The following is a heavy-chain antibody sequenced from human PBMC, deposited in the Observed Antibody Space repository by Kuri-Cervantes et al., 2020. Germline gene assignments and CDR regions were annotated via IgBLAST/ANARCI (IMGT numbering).Heavy chain of an antibody. CDR3: ARDISERERKDY. V-gene: IGHV3-33*01. D-gene: IGHD1-26*01. CDR1: GFTFSSYG. Sequence: GGSLRLSCAASGFTFSSYGMHWVRQAPGKGLERVAVIWYDGSNKYYADSVKGRFTISRDNSKNTLYLQMNSLGAEDTAVYYCARDISERERKDYWGQGTLVTVSS. CDR2: IWYDGSNK. J-gene: IGHJ4*02.